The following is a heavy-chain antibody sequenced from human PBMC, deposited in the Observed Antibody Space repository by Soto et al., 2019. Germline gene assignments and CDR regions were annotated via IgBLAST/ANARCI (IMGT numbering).Heavy chain of an antibody. J-gene: IGHJ4*02. CDR1: GCNFSNYS. D-gene: IGHD3-22*01. CDR3: ARDSSDYDSSGYYYSDFDY. CDR2: ISSSSSYI. Sequence: PGRPNRLRSAASGCNFSNYSMSWVRKAKGKGLEWVSSISSSSSYIYYADSVKGRFTISRDNAKNSLYLQMNSLRAEDTAVYYCARDSSDYDSSGYYYSDFDYWGQGTLVTVSS. V-gene: IGHV3-21*01.